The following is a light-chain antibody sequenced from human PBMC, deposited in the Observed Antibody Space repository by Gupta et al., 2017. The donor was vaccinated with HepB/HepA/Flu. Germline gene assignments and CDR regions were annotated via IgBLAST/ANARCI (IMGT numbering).Light chain of an antibody. CDR1: QSITKY. V-gene: IGKV1-39*01. CDR2: GAS. CDR3: RQRDSPPCS. Sequence: DIHITQSPPSLSASVLDRVTITCRASQSITKYLNWYQQRPGKAPKLLIYGASTLHSGVPSRFSGSGSGTDFTLTVSSLQSENFTNYYCRQRDSPPCSFGQRTKLEIK. J-gene: IGKJ2*04.